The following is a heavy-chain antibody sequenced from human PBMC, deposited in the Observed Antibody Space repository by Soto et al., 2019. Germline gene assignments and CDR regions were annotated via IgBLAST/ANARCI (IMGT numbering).Heavy chain of an antibody. CDR2: ISYDGSNK. CDR1: GFTFSSYG. J-gene: IGHJ4*02. D-gene: IGHD6-13*01. V-gene: IGHV3-30*18. CDR3: AKAAIAAAGLSFDY. Sequence: GGSLRLSCAASGFTFSSYGMHWVRQAPGKGLEWVAVISYDGSNKYYADSVKGRFTISRDNSKNTLYLQMNSLRAEDTAVYYCAKAAIAAAGLSFDYWGQGTLVTVSS.